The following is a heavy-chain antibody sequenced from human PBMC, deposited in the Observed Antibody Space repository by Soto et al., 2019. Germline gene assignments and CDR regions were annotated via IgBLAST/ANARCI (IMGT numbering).Heavy chain of an antibody. CDR1: GGSFSGYY. D-gene: IGHD3-3*01. CDR2: INHSGST. Sequence: SETLSLTCAVYGGSFSGYYWSWIRQPPGKGLEWIGEINHSGSTNYNPSLKSRVTISVDTSKNQFSLKLSSVTAADTAVYYCARGPGSITIFGVVTHPYYYYMDVRGKGTTVTVSS. V-gene: IGHV4-34*01. J-gene: IGHJ6*03. CDR3: ARGPGSITIFGVVTHPYYYYMDV.